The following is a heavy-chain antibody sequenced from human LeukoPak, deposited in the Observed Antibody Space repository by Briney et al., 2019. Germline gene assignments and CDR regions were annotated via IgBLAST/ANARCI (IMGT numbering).Heavy chain of an antibody. Sequence: GGSLRLSCIASGFTFNAYHMSWIRQAPGKGLEGVSYITSTGSNIYYADSVKGRFTISRDNAKTSLYLQMNSLRADDTAVYFCARDSYASGSDYWGQGTLVTVSS. CDR3: ARDSYASGSDY. V-gene: IGHV3-11*01. CDR2: ITSTGSNI. D-gene: IGHD1-26*01. CDR1: GFTFNAYH. J-gene: IGHJ4*02.